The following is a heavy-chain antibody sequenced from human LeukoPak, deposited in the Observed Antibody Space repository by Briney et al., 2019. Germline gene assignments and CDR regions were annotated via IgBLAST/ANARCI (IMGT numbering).Heavy chain of an antibody. CDR2: IKTDGSQI. J-gene: IGHJ4*02. CDR3: ARERRLYGSGSSLFDY. D-gene: IGHD3-10*01. V-gene: IGHV3-7*01. CDR1: GFTFSSYW. Sequence: GGSLRLSCVASGFTFSSYWMTWVRQAPGKGLEWVANIKTDGSQIYYVDSVKGRFTISRDNAKNSLYLQMNSLRAEDTAVYYCARERRLYGSGSSLFDYWGQGTLVTVSS.